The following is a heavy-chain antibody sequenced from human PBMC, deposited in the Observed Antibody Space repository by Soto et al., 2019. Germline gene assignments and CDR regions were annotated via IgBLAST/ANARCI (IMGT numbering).Heavy chain of an antibody. CDR1: GGTFSSYA. CDR3: ARDLRIAVAGTLYY. J-gene: IGHJ4*02. CDR2: IIPIFGTA. Sequence: SVKVSCKASGGTFSSYAISWVRQAPGQGLEWMGGIIPIFGTANYAQKFQGRVTITADESTSTAYMELSSLRSEDTAVYYCARDLRIAVAGTLYYWGQGTLVTVSS. V-gene: IGHV1-69*13. D-gene: IGHD6-19*01.